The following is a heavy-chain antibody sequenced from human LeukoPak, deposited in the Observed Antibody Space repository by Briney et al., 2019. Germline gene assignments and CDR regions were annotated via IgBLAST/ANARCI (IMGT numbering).Heavy chain of an antibody. CDR1: GGSISSYY. J-gene: IGHJ4*02. V-gene: IGHV4-59*01. D-gene: IGHD3-9*01. Sequence: PSETLSLTCTVSGGSISSYYWSWIRQPPGKGLEWIGYIYYSGSTNYNPSLKRRVTISVDTSKNQFSLKLSSVTAADTAVYYCARVVYDILTGYYYFDYWGQGTLVTVSS. CDR3: ARVVYDILTGYYYFDY. CDR2: IYYSGST.